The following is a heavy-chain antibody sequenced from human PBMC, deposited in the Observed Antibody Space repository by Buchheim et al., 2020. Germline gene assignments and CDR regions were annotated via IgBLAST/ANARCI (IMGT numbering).Heavy chain of an antibody. CDR3: ARDAQQQWLVHAYYYYGMDV. D-gene: IGHD6-19*01. CDR1: GFTFSSYG. CDR2: IWYDGSNK. J-gene: IGHJ6*02. Sequence: QVQLVESGGGVVQPGRSLRLSCAASGFTFSSYGMHWVRQAPGKGLEWVAVIWYDGSNKYYADSVKGRFTISRDNSKNTLYLQMNSLRAEDTAVYYCARDAQQQWLVHAYYYYGMDVWGQGTT. V-gene: IGHV3-33*01.